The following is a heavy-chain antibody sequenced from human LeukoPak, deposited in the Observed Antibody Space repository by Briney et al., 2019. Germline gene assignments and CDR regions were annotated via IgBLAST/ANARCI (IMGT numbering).Heavy chain of an antibody. V-gene: IGHV1-3*01. CDR1: GYTFTSYA. CDR3: ARDLNPDDILTGLLGFDP. D-gene: IGHD3-9*01. Sequence: GASVKVSRKASGYTFTSYAMHWVRQAPGQRLEWMGWINAGNGNTKYSQKFQGRVTITRDTSASTAYMELSSLRSEDTAVYYCARDLNPDDILTGLLGFDPWGQGTLVTVSS. CDR2: INAGNGNT. J-gene: IGHJ5*02.